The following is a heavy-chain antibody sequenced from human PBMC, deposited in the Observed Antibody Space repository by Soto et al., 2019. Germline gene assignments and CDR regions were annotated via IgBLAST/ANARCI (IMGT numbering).Heavy chain of an antibody. V-gene: IGHV3-30*18. CDR2: ISYDGSNK. CDR1: GFTFSSYG. CDR3: AKDRGDGYNLYYFDY. J-gene: IGHJ4*02. Sequence: QVQLVESGGGEVQPGRSLRLSCAASGFTFSSYGMHWVRQAPGKGLEWVAVISYDGSNKYYADSVKGRFTISRDNSKNTPYLQMNSLRAEDTAVYYCAKDRGDGYNLYYFDYWGQGTLVTVSS. D-gene: IGHD3-10*01.